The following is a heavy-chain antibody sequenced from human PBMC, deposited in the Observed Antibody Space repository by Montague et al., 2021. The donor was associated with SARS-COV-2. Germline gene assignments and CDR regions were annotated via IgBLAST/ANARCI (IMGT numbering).Heavy chain of an antibody. CDR1: GGSISSSSCY. D-gene: IGHD3-22*01. J-gene: IGHJ6*01. V-gene: IGHV4-39*07. CDR2: IYYTGST. Sequence: SETLSLTCTVSGGSISSSSCYWGWIRQPPGKGLELIWSIYYTGSTYYNPSLKSRVTISVDTSKNQFSLKLSSVTAADTAVYYCARDTRIAMLVVVTRYGLDVRGQGTTGTGSS. CDR3: ARDTRIAMLVVVTRYGLDV.